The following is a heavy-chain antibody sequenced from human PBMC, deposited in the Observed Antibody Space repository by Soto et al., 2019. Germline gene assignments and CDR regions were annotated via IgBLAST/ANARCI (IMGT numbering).Heavy chain of an antibody. V-gene: IGHV3-72*01. CDR3: GRGGYRHYSAYYYYALDV. D-gene: IGHD4-4*01. Sequence: GGSLRRSCVAPGFTLSDYYVDWVRQAPGKGLEWVGRTRDKPNSYTTEYAASVEGRFTISRDDSKNSLYLQLNSLNTEDTAVYYCGRGGYRHYSAYYYYALDVWGQGTTGTVS. J-gene: IGHJ6*02. CDR2: TRDKPNSYTT. CDR1: GFTLSDYY.